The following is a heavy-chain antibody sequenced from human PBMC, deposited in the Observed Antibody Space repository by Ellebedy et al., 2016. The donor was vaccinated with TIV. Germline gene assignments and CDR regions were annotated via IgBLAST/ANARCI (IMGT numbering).Heavy chain of an antibody. CDR2: TSNTGSRT. D-gene: IGHD3-22*01. CDR3: AKGRGGGSDSSAPRYYFDY. Sequence: GESLKISCAASGFTFSSYAMSWVRQAPGKGLEWVSTTSNTGSRTYYADSVEGRFIISRDNSKKTLYLQMNSLRAEDTAVYYCAKGRGGGSDSSAPRYYFDYWGLGTLVTVSS. CDR1: GFTFSSYA. J-gene: IGHJ4*02. V-gene: IGHV3-23*01.